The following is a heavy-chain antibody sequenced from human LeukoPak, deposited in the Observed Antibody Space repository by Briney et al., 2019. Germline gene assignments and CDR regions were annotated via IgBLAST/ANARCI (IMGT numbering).Heavy chain of an antibody. CDR1: GFSFSTNP. CDR2: ISPDKT. CDR3: VKEHVDRAFTRSFEI. J-gene: IGHJ3*02. Sequence: PGGSLSLSCAASGFSFSTNPMSWVRQAPGKGLEWVSAISPDKTYYADSVRGRLTISRDTYKNTVDLHMNSPRAEDTAIYYCVKEHVDRAFTRSFEIWGQGIVVTVSS. D-gene: IGHD3-3*02. V-gene: IGHV3-23*01.